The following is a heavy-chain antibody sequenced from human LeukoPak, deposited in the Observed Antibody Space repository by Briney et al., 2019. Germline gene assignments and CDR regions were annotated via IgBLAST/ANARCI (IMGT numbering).Heavy chain of an antibody. D-gene: IGHD6-19*01. CDR2: INPNSGAP. Sequence: ASVKVSCKASGYTFTGYYIHWVRQAPGQGLEWMGWINPNSGAPNYAQNFQDRVTMTRDTSTSTAFMQLSRLRSDDTAVYYCARATSSGCDYWGQGTLVTVSS. CDR3: ARATSSGCDY. CDR1: GYTFTGYY. V-gene: IGHV1-2*02. J-gene: IGHJ4*02.